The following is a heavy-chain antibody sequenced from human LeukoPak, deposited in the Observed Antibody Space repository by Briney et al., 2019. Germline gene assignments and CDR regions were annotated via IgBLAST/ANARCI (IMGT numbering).Heavy chain of an antibody. V-gene: IGHV3-15*01. CDR2: IKSKTDGGTT. CDR3: TTVDYGDYLGWFDP. Sequence: GGSLRLSCAASGFSFSTYAMHWVRQAPGKGLEWVGRIKSKTDGGTTDYAAPVKGRFTISRDDSKNTLYLQMNSLKTEDTAVYYCTTVDYGDYLGWFDPWGQGTLVTVSS. D-gene: IGHD4-17*01. J-gene: IGHJ5*02. CDR1: GFSFSTYA.